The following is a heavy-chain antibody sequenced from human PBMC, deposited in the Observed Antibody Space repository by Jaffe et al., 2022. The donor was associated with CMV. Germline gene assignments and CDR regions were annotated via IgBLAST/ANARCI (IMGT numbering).Heavy chain of an antibody. Sequence: EVQLVESGGGLVQPGRSLRLSCTASGFTFGDYAMSWVRQAPGKGLEWVGFIRSKAYGGTTEYAASVKGRFTISRDDSKSIAYLQMNSLKTEDTAVYYCTAQYVYSGYYDSSGYYGPPDYWGQGTLVTVSS. CDR2: IRSKAYGGTT. J-gene: IGHJ4*02. CDR1: GFTFGDYA. D-gene: IGHD3-22*01. CDR3: TAQYVYSGYYDSSGYYGPPDY. V-gene: IGHV3-49*04.